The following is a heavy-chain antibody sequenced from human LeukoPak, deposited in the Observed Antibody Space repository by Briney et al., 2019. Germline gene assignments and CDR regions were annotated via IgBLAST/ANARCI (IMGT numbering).Heavy chain of an antibody. D-gene: IGHD3-9*01. Sequence: QSGGSLRLSCAASGFTFSSYAMSWVRQAPGKGLEWVSAISGSGGSTYYADSVKGRFTISRDNSKSTLYLQMNSLRAEDTAVYYCAGVLRYSYGMDVWGKGTTVTVSS. CDR3: AGVLRYSYGMDV. J-gene: IGHJ6*04. V-gene: IGHV3-23*01. CDR1: GFTFSSYA. CDR2: ISGSGGST.